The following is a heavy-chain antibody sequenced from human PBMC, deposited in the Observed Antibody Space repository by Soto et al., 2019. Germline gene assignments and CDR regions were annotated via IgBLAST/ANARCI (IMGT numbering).Heavy chain of an antibody. CDR1: GYTFTVYY. CDR3: ARDVPHDYGDSSWYFDY. Sequence: ASVKVSCKASGYTFTVYYMHWVRQAPGQGLEWMGWINPKSGGTMYPQKFQGRVTMTWDTSKNQFSLKLSSVTAADTAVYYCARDVPHDYGDSSWYFDYWGQGTLVTVSS. CDR2: INPKSGGT. D-gene: IGHD4-17*01. J-gene: IGHJ4*02. V-gene: IGHV1-2*02.